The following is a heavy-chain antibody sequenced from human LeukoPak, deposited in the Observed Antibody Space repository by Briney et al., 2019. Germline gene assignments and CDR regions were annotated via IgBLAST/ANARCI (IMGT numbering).Heavy chain of an antibody. Sequence: ASVKVSCKASGYTFTSHYVHWVRQARGQGLEWVGRINPSDGSTSYAQKFQGRVPMTWDTATGTVYMELSSLRSEDTAMYYCARDLGIGWYMFDYWGQGTLVTVSS. CDR3: ARDLGIGWYMFDY. J-gene: IGHJ4*02. D-gene: IGHD6-19*01. V-gene: IGHV1-46*01. CDR1: GYTFTSHY. CDR2: INPSDGST.